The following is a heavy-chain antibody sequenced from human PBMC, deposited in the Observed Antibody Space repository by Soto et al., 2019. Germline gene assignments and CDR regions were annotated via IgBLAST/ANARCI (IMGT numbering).Heavy chain of an antibody. CDR1: GYSFTSYW. CDR3: ARRLHYGSGSDYMGYLDV. V-gene: IGHV5-51*01. CDR2: IYPGDSDS. J-gene: IGHJ6*03. D-gene: IGHD3-10*01. Sequence: GESLKISCKGSGYSFTSYWIGWVRQMPGKGLEWMGIIYPGDSDSSYSPSFQGPVTISATKSISTAYLQWSSRKASDTAMYYCARRLHYGSGSDYMGYLDVWGKGTTVTVSS.